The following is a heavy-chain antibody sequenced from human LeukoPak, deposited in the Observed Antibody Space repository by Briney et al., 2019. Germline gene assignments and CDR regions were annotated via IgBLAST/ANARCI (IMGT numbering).Heavy chain of an antibody. CDR1: GGSISSGDYY. Sequence: PSETLSLTCTVSGGSISSGDYYWSWIRQPPGKGLEWIGEINHSGSTNYNPSLKSRVTISVDTSKNQFSLKLSSVTAADTAVYYCARRDSSNNWFDPWGQGTLVTVSS. CDR2: INHSGST. D-gene: IGHD6-19*01. CDR3: ARRDSSNNWFDP. V-gene: IGHV4-39*07. J-gene: IGHJ5*02.